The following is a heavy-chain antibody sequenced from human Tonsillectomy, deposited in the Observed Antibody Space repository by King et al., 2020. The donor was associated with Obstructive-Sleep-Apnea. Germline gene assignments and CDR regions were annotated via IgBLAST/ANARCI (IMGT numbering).Heavy chain of an antibody. CDR3: AREGLSDCGDDCPFDS. V-gene: IGHV3-7*01. J-gene: IGHJ4*02. CDR1: GFPLRNYW. CDR2: RKEDGSEK. Sequence: VQLVESGGGLVQPGGSLRLSCAASGFPLRNYWMRWVRQAPGKGLEWVANRKEDGSEKDYVDSVKGRLTISRDNAKNSLFLQMNSLRAEDTAVYYCAREGLSDCGDDCPFDSCGQGSPVTVSS. D-gene: IGHD2-21*02.